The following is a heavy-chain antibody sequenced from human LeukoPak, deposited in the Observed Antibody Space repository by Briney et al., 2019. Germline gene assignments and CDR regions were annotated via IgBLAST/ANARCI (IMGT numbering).Heavy chain of an antibody. D-gene: IGHD5-12*01. V-gene: IGHV1-2*02. Sequence: ASVKVSCKASGGTFSSYAISWVRQAPGQGLEWMGWINPNSGGTNYAQKFQGRVTMTRDTSISTAYMELSRLRSDDTAVYHYAKPGYSGYDYHFDYWGQGTLVTVSS. CDR3: AKPGYSGYDYHFDY. CDR1: GGTFSSYA. J-gene: IGHJ4*02. CDR2: INPNSGGT.